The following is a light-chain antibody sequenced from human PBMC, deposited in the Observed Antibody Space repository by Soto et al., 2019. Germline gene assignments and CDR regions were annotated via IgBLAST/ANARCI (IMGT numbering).Light chain of an antibody. CDR2: KVS. J-gene: IGKJ1*01. Sequence: DVVMTQSPLSLPVTLGQPASISCRSSQSLIHSDGNTYLNWFQQRPGQSPRRLIYKVSDRDSGVRDRFTGSGSGTDFTLKISRVEAGDVGVYYCMQGTHWPWTFGQGTEVEIK. CDR3: MQGTHWPWT. V-gene: IGKV2-30*02. CDR1: QSLIHSDGNTY.